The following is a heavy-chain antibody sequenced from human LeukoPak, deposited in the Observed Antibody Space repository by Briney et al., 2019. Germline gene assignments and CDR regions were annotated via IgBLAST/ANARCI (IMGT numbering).Heavy chain of an antibody. D-gene: IGHD6-19*01. CDR1: GGSMSIYY. V-gene: IGHV4-59*08. CDR2: IYYSGTT. CDR3: ARRDSSVWYLDY. Sequence: PSETLSLTRTVSGGSMSIYYWSWIRHTPGKGLEWIGYIYYSGTTNYNPSLKSRVTISIDTSKNQFSLRVTSVTAADTAVYYCARRDSSVWYLDYWGQGTLVSVSS. J-gene: IGHJ4*02.